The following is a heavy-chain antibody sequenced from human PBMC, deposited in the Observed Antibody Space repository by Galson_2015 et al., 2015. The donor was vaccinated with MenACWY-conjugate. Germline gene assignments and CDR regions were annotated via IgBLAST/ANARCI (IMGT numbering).Heavy chain of an antibody. V-gene: IGHV3-30*02. Sequence: LRLSCAASGFTFSNYGMHWVRQTPGKGLEWVSFIRYDGENKYYADSVKGRFTISRGSAKNTLYLQMNNLRAEDTAVYYCGRGYIYGSSRATYIDYWGQGALVTVSS. CDR2: IRYDGENK. CDR1: GFTFSNYG. D-gene: IGHD5-18*01. CDR3: GRGYIYGSSRATYIDY. J-gene: IGHJ4*02.